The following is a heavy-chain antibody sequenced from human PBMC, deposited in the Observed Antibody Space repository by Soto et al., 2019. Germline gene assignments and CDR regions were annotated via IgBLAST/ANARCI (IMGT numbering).Heavy chain of an antibody. CDR3: ARVRSYGTDY. D-gene: IGHD5-18*01. Sequence: SETLSLTCAVYGGSFSGYYWSWIRQPPGKGLEWIGEINHSGSTNYNPSLKSRVTISVDTSKSQFSLKLSSVTAADTAVYYCARVRSYGTDYWGQGTLVTVSS. J-gene: IGHJ4*02. V-gene: IGHV4-34*01. CDR1: GGSFSGYY. CDR2: INHSGST.